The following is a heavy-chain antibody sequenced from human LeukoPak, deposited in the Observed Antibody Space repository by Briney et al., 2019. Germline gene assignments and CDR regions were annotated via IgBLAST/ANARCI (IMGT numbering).Heavy chain of an antibody. D-gene: IGHD5-18*01. V-gene: IGHV3-23*01. CDR3: ARDSYDAAWKQLWSH. CDR1: GFAFGSFA. Sequence: GGSLRLSCAASGFAFGSFAMSWVRQAPGKGLEWVSALTGGGTRTYYADSVKGRFTVSRDNSKNTLYLEMNNLRAEDTAVYYCARDSYDAAWKQLWSHWGQGTRVTVSS. CDR2: LTGGGTRT. J-gene: IGHJ4*02.